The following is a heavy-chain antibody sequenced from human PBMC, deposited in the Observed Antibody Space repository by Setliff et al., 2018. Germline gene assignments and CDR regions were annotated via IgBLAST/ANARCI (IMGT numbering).Heavy chain of an antibody. CDR3: AREGVDTRSSTDYRYYMDV. V-gene: IGHV3-11*01. CDR2: ISSSGSLI. J-gene: IGHJ6*03. CDR1: GFTFSDYY. D-gene: IGHD5-18*01. Sequence: GGSLRLSCATSGFTFSDYYMSWIRQTPGKGLEWVAYISSSGSLIYYPDSVKGRFTISRDNAKKSVDLQMNSLRAEDTAVYYCAREGVDTRSSTDYRYYMDVWGKGTTVTVSS.